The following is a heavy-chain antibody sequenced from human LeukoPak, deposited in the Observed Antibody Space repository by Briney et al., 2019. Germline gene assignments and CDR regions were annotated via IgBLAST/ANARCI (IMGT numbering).Heavy chain of an antibody. Sequence: PGGSLRLSCEVSGFTVSRNYMSWVRQAPGKGLEWTSVIYSGGDTHYADSVKGRFTISRDNSKNTVYIQMNSLRAEGTAVYYCAREELYCSNGICYRTFDYWGQGVLVAVSS. CDR3: AREELYCSNGICYRTFDY. V-gene: IGHV3-53*01. D-gene: IGHD2-8*01. CDR1: GFTVSRNY. CDR2: IYSGGDT. J-gene: IGHJ4*02.